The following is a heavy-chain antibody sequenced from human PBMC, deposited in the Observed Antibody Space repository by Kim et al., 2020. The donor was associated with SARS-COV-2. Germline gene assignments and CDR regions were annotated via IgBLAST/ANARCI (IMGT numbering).Heavy chain of an antibody. J-gene: IGHJ4*02. CDR1: GDSITYYY. CDR3: SRSEGRGSGRQFDY. V-gene: IGHV4-59*01. CDR2: IYSGGNT. D-gene: IGHD6-25*01. Sequence: SETLSLTCTVSGDSITYYYCSWIRQLPGKGLEWIGYIYSGGNTNYKPSLKSRVTITLYTSNNQFSLELTSRPAEDTAVYYCSRSEGRGSGRQFDYWGQGT.